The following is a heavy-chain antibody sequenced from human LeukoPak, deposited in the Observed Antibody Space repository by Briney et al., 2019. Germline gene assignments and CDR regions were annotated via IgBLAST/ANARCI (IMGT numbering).Heavy chain of an antibody. Sequence: PGGSLRLSCAASGFTFSSYAMSWVRQAPGKGLEWVSAISGSGGSTYYADSVKGRFTISRDNSKNTLYLQMNSLRAEDTAVHYCAKDGLEWFGELKDYWGQGTLVTVSS. V-gene: IGHV3-23*01. CDR3: AKDGLEWFGELKDY. CDR1: GFTFSSYA. D-gene: IGHD3-10*01. CDR2: ISGSGGST. J-gene: IGHJ4*02.